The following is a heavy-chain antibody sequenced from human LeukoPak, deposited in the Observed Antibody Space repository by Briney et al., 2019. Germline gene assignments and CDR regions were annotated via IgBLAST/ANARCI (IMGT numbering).Heavy chain of an antibody. V-gene: IGHV3-23*01. CDR3: AKDYGSGSYIYGMDV. Sequence: GGSLRLSCAASGFTFSGYAMSWVRQAPGKGLEWVSAISGSGGSTYYADSVKGRFTISRDNSKNTLYLQMNSLRAEDTAVYYCAKDYGSGSYIYGMDVWGQGTTVTVSS. J-gene: IGHJ6*02. CDR1: GFTFSGYA. D-gene: IGHD3-10*01. CDR2: ISGSGGST.